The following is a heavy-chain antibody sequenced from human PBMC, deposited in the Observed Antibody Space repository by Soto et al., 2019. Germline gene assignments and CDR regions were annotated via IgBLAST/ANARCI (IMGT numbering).Heavy chain of an antibody. CDR1: GGTFSSYA. J-gene: IGHJ5*02. CDR2: IIPIFGTA. Sequence: QVQLVQSGAEVKKPGSSVKVSCKASGGTFSSYALSCVRQAPGQGLEWMGGIIPIFGTANYAQKFQGRVTITADESTCTAYLELSSLRSEDAVVYYCARDRSNWFYPWGRGTLVTVSS. CDR3: ARDRSNWFYP. V-gene: IGHV1-69*12.